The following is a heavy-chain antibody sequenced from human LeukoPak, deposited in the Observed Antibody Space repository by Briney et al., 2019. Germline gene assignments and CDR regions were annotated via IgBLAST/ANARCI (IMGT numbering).Heavy chain of an antibody. D-gene: IGHD3-22*01. Sequence: GGSLRLSCGASGFTFSSYAMHWVRQAPGKGLEGVAVISYDGSNKYYADSVKGRFTISRDNSKNTLYLQMNSLRAEDTAVYYCARSYYYDRKSGYFDYWGQGTLVTVSS. J-gene: IGHJ4*02. CDR3: ARSYYYDRKSGYFDY. V-gene: IGHV3-30-3*01. CDR1: GFTFSSYA. CDR2: ISYDGSNK.